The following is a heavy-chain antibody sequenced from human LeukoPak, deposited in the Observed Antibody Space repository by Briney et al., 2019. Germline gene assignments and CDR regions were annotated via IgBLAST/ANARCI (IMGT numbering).Heavy chain of an antibody. CDR3: AKDASGSYCPDY. J-gene: IGHJ4*02. D-gene: IGHD1-26*01. Sequence: GGPLRLSCAATALTFSSDSMNWVRQSPEKRLEWVSSISSSSSYIYYADSVKGRFTISRDSSKNTLYLQMNSLRAEDTATYYCAKDASGSYCPDYWGQGTLVTVSS. CDR1: ALTFSSDS. CDR2: ISSSSSYI. V-gene: IGHV3-21*04.